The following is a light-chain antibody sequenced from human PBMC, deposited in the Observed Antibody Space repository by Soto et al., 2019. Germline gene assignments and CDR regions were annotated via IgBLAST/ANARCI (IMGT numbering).Light chain of an antibody. Sequence: QSALTQPPSASGSPGQSFTISFTGTNSYIGVYDFVSWYQHHPGKAPRLIIYEVVQRPSGVPDRFSGSKSGNTASLTVSGLQAADEADYFCKSYAGSNTYVFGSGTKVTVL. J-gene: IGLJ1*01. CDR1: NSYIGVYDF. CDR3: KSYAGSNTYV. V-gene: IGLV2-8*01. CDR2: EVV.